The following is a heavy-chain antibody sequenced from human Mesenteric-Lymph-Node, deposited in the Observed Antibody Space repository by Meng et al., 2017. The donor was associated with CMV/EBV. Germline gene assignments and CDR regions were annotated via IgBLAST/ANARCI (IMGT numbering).Heavy chain of an antibody. Sequence: SRAASGFTFSSYAMHWVRQAPGKGLEWVAVISYDGSNKYYADSVKGRFTISRDNSKNTLYLQMNSLRAEDTAVYYCARDGHSSGFDYWGQGTLVTVSS. V-gene: IGHV3-30-3*01. D-gene: IGHD1-26*01. CDR2: ISYDGSNK. CDR1: GFTFSSYA. CDR3: ARDGHSSGFDY. J-gene: IGHJ4*02.